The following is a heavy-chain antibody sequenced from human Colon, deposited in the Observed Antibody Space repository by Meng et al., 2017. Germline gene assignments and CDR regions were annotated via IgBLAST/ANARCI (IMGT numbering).Heavy chain of an antibody. CDR2: IKTDGSNT. Sequence: GGSLRLSCAASGFAFSAHWMHWVRQSEERGLEWVALIKTDGSNTGYADSVKGRFTISRDNAKNMLYLQMNSLRAEDTAVYYCARDLHYGTSDSWGQGTLVTGAS. CDR1: GFAFSAHW. V-gene: IGHV3-74*01. J-gene: IGHJ4*02. CDR3: ARDLHYGTSDS. D-gene: IGHD3-16*01.